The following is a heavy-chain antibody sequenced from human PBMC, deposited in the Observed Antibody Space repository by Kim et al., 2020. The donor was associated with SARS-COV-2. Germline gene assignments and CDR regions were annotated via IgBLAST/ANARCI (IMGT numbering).Heavy chain of an antibody. CDR1: GFTFSDYY. J-gene: IGHJ6*02. CDR2: ISSSSSYT. CDR3: ARERGDFWSGYYMPISNYGMDV. D-gene: IGHD3-3*01. V-gene: IGHV3-11*06. Sequence: GGSLRLSCAASGFTFSDYYMSWIRQAPGKGLEWVSYISSSSSYTNYADSVKGRFTISRDNAKNSLYLQMNSLRAEDTAVYYCARERGDFWSGYYMPISNYGMDVWGQGTTVTVSS.